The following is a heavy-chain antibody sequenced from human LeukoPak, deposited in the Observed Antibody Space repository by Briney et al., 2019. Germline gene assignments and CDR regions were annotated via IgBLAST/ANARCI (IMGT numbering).Heavy chain of an antibody. D-gene: IGHD6-19*01. CDR1: GGSIGSYY. J-gene: IGHJ4*02. CDR2: IYYSGST. Sequence: SETLSLTCTVSGGSIGSYYWSWIRQPPGKGLEWIGYIYYSGSTNYNPSLKSRVTISVDTSKNQFSLKLSSVTAADTAVYYCARVRSSGWYDYWGQGTLVTVSS. V-gene: IGHV4-59*01. CDR3: ARVRSSGWYDY.